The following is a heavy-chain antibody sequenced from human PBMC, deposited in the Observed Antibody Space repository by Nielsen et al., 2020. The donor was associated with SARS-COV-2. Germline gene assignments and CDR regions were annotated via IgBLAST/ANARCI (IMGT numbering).Heavy chain of an antibody. D-gene: IGHD3-3*01. CDR2: ISSSSSYI. Sequence: GESLKISCAASGFTFSSYSMNWVRQAPGKGLEWVSSISSSSSYIYYADSVKGRFTISRDNAKNSLYLQMNSLRAEDTAVYYCARVEYYDFWSGYYYYYYGMDVWGQETTVTVSS. V-gene: IGHV3-21*01. CDR1: GFTFSSYS. CDR3: ARVEYYDFWSGYYYYYYGMDV. J-gene: IGHJ6*02.